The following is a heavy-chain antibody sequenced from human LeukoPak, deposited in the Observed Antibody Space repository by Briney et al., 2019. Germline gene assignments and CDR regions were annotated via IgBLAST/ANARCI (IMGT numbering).Heavy chain of an antibody. CDR1: GGSISSYY. V-gene: IGHV4-59*01. Sequence: PSETLSLTCTVSGGSISSYYWSWIRQPPGKGLEWIGHIYYSGSTNYNPSLESRVTISIDTSKNQFSLRLSSVTAADTAVCYCARGAAGYSYGWGQGTLVTVSS. CDR2: IYYSGST. J-gene: IGHJ4*02. D-gene: IGHD5-18*01. CDR3: ARGAAGYSYG.